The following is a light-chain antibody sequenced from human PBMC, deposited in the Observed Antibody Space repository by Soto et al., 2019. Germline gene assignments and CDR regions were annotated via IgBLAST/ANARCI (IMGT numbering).Light chain of an antibody. CDR3: SSYTTSSTVA. Sequence: QSALTQSASVSGSPGQSITISCTETSSDIGGYNYVSWYQQHPDKAPKLMIFEVSNRPSGVSNRFSGSKSGNTASLTISGLLPEDEADYYCSSYTTSSTVAFGGGTKLTVL. J-gene: IGLJ2*01. V-gene: IGLV2-14*01. CDR1: SSDIGGYNY. CDR2: EVS.